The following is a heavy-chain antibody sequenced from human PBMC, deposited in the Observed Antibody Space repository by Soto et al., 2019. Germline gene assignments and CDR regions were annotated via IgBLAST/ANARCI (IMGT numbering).Heavy chain of an antibody. D-gene: IGHD3-3*01. CDR3: ARPYDFVGMDV. J-gene: IGHJ6*02. CDR1: GFTFSSYA. CDR2: ISYDGSNK. Sequence: PGGSLRLSCAASGFTFSSYAMHWVRQAPGKGLEWVAVISYDGSNKYYADSVKGRFTISRDNSKNTLYLQMNSLRAEDTAVYYCARPYDFVGMDVWGQGTTVTVSS. V-gene: IGHV3-30-3*01.